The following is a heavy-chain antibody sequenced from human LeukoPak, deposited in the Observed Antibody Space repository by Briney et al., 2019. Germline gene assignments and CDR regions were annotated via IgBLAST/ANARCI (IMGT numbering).Heavy chain of an antibody. CDR3: ARDPYYYDSSGYFDY. CDR1: GGTFSSYA. CDR2: IIPIFGTA. J-gene: IGHJ4*02. Sequence: SVKVSCKASGGTFSSYAISWVRQAPGQGLEWMGGIIPIFGTANYAQKFQGRVAITADESTSTAYMELSSLRSEDTAVYYCARDPYYYDSSGYFDYWGQGTLVTVSS. V-gene: IGHV1-69*13. D-gene: IGHD3-22*01.